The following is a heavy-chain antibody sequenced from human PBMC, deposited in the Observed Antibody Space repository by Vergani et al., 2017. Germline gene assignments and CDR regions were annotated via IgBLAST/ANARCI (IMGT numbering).Heavy chain of an antibody. CDR1: GGTFSSYA. Sequence: QVQLVQSGAEVKKPGSSVKVSCKSSGGTFSSYAISWVRQAPGQGLEWLGGLIPIFGAANYAQKFQGRVTMTADDSTSTAYMELSSLRSEDTAVYYCARDRVGNDGGRDAFDIWGQGTMVTVSS. J-gene: IGHJ3*02. CDR3: ARDRVGNDGGRDAFDI. V-gene: IGHV1-69*01. CDR2: LIPIFGAA. D-gene: IGHD1-1*01.